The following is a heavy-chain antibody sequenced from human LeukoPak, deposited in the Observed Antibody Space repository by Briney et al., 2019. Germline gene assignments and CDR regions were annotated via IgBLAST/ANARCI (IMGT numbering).Heavy chain of an antibody. CDR3: ARQPRSITIFGVVIPNWFDP. CDR1: GYTFTSYY. CDR2: INPSGGST. Sequence: ASVKVSCKASGYTFTSYYMHWVRQAPGQGLEWMGVINPSGGSTSYAQKFQGRVTMTRDTSTSTVYMELSSLRSEDTAVYYCARQPRSITIFGVVIPNWFDPWGQGTLVTVSS. D-gene: IGHD3-3*01. V-gene: IGHV1-46*01. J-gene: IGHJ5*02.